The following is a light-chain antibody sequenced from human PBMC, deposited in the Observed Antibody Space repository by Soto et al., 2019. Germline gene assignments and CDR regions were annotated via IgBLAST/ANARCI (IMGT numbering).Light chain of an antibody. CDR2: DAS. V-gene: IGKV1-5*01. J-gene: IGKJ1*01. CDR3: QQYNSYST. Sequence: DIQMTQPPSTLSASVGDRVTITCRASQSISSWLAWYQQKPGKAPKLLIYDASSLESGVPSRFSDSGSGTEFTLTISSLQPDDFATYYCQQYNSYSTFGQGTKV. CDR1: QSISSW.